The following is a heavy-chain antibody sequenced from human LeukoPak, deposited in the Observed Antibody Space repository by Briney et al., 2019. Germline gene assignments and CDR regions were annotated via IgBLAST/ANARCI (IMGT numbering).Heavy chain of an antibody. J-gene: IGHJ4*02. V-gene: IGHV3-23*01. CDR3: AKFYDISTGYFDC. CDR2: ISGGGGST. Sequence: GGSLRLSCAASGFTFGSYAMSWVRQSPGKGLEWVSAISGGGGSTYYADSVKGRFTISRDNSKNTLYLQMNSLRAEDTAVYYCAKFYDISTGYFDCWGQGTLVTVSS. D-gene: IGHD3-9*01. CDR1: GFTFGSYA.